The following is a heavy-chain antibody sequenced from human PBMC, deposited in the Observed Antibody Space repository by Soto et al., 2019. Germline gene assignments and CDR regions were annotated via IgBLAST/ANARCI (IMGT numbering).Heavy chain of an antibody. CDR1: GFTFDDHG. J-gene: IGHJ4*02. D-gene: IGHD3-9*01. Sequence: EVDLVESGGGLAQPGRSLRLSCVASGFTFDDHGMHWVRQIPGRGLEWVSGISWNSGSIGYAESVKGRFTIFRDNAKNSLYLEMNRLRQEDTALYYCVRDTSSGWHLKYYWGQGVQVSVSS. CDR3: VRDTSSGWHLKYY. CDR2: ISWNSGSI. V-gene: IGHV3-9*01.